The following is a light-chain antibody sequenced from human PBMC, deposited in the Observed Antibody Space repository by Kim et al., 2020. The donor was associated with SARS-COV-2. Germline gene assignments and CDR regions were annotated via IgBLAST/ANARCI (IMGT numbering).Light chain of an antibody. V-gene: IGKV1-12*01. Sequence: DIRMTQSPSSVSASVGDTVTITCWASQDIKNWLAWYQQKPGTGPTLLIHDASTLESGVPSRFRGSGSETDFTLIITNLQPEDFGTYYCQQSESFPLTFGGGTKVDIK. CDR2: DAS. CDR1: QDIKNW. CDR3: QQSESFPLT. J-gene: IGKJ4*01.